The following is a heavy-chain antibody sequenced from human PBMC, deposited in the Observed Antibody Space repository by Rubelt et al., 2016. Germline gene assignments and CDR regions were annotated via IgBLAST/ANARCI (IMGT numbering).Heavy chain of an antibody. Sequence: QITLRESSPTLVKPTQTLTLTCTFSGYSLSTSGVSVGCIRQPPGKALEWLALIYWDDDKRYRPSLKSRLTITKGTSKNQVVLTMTKMDPVDTATYYCAHFDAPGIAAPSWGQGTPVTVSS. CDR1: GYSLSTSGVS. CDR2: IYWDDDK. J-gene: IGHJ5*02. V-gene: IGHV2-5*02. D-gene: IGHD6-13*01. CDR3: AHFDAPGIAAPS.